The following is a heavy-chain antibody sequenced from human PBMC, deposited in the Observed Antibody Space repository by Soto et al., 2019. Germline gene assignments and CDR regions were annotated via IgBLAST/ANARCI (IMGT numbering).Heavy chain of an antibody. CDR1: GGSINTFY. Sequence: PSETLSLTCTVSGGSINTFYWSWVQQPAGKGLEWIGRIFSSGSTSFNPSLESRVAMSVDTSKNHFSLNLSSVTAADMAVYYCAREGSYSAYNFAHGIQLWSFDFWGQGALVTVYS. CDR3: AREGSYSAYNFAHGIQLWSFDF. CDR2: IFSSGST. V-gene: IGHV4-4*07. J-gene: IGHJ4*02. D-gene: IGHD5-12*01.